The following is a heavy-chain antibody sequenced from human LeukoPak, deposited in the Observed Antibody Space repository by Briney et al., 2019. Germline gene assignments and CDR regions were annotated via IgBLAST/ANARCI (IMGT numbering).Heavy chain of an antibody. J-gene: IGHJ3*02. CDR1: GFSSSSYW. CDR2: ISYDGSNK. CDR3: AKIRELHSPRGFDI. D-gene: IGHD1-26*01. V-gene: IGHV3-30*18. Sequence: PGASLRLSCAASGFSSSSYWMMWVRQAPGKGLEWVAVISYDGSNKYYADSVKGRFTISRDNCKNTLYLQMSSLRAEDSAVYYCAKIRELHSPRGFDIWGQGTMVSVSS.